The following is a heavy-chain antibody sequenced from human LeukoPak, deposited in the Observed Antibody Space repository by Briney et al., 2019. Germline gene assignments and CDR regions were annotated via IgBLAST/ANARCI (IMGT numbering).Heavy chain of an antibody. CDR3: ARAYCSSISCPSDY. Sequence: PGGSLRLSCAASGFTFSSYGMHWVRQAPGKGLEWVAVIWYDGSNKYYADSVKGRITISRDNSKNTLYVQMNSLRADDTAVYYCARAYCSSISCPSDYWGQGTLVTVSS. D-gene: IGHD2-2*01. V-gene: IGHV3-33*01. CDR1: GFTFSSYG. CDR2: IWYDGSNK. J-gene: IGHJ4*02.